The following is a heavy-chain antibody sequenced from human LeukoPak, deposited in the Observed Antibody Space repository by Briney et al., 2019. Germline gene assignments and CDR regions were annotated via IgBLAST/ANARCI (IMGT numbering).Heavy chain of an antibody. V-gene: IGHV1-2*06. CDR3: AREGQQLKHFDY. CDR2: INPNSGGT. D-gene: IGHD1-1*01. Sequence: ASVKVSCKASGYTFTGYYMHWVRQAPGQGLEWMGRINPNSGGTNYAQKFQGRVTMTRDTSTSTVYIELSSLRSEDTAVYYCAREGQQLKHFDYWGQGTLVTVSS. J-gene: IGHJ4*02. CDR1: GYTFTGYY.